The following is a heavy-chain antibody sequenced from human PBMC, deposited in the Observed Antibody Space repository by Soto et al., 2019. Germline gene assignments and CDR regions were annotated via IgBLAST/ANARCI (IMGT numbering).Heavy chain of an antibody. CDR1: GFTFSSYS. CDR3: ARGEETTRYYYMDV. J-gene: IGHJ6*03. Sequence: GGSLRLSCAASGFTFSSYSMNWVRQAPGKGLEWVSSISSSSSYIYYADSVKGRFTISRDNAKNSLYLQMNSLRAEDTAVYYCARGEETTRYYYMDVWSKGTTVTVSS. V-gene: IGHV3-21*01. D-gene: IGHD4-4*01. CDR2: ISSSSSYI.